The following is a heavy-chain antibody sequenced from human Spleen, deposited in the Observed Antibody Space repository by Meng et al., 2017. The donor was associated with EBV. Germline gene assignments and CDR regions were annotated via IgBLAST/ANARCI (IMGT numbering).Heavy chain of an antibody. Sequence: QVQLQPSGPGLVKPSGPLSLTCAASGDSIDSINWWNWVRQPPGKGLEWIGEIYHSGHTNYNPSLRSRVIMSVDKSKNQFSLDLTSVTAADTAIYYCATAHCSGGGCPGGSWGQGTLVTVSS. CDR1: GDSIDSINW. CDR2: IYHSGHT. V-gene: IGHV4-4*02. CDR3: ATAHCSGGGCPGGS. J-gene: IGHJ5*02. D-gene: IGHD2-15*01.